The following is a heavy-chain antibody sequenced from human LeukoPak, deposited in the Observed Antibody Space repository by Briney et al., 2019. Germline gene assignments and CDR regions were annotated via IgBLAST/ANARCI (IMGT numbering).Heavy chain of an antibody. Sequence: GGSLRLSCAASGFPFTTYAMNWVRQAPGKGLEWVSVISSTGYTTYYADSVKDRFTVSRDNSQNTLYLQMNSLRAEDTAVYYSAKRRDSSARAFDYWGQGTLVTVSS. CDR3: AKRRDSSARAFDY. CDR2: ISSTGYTT. D-gene: IGHD6-6*01. CDR1: GFPFTTYA. V-gene: IGHV3-23*01. J-gene: IGHJ4*02.